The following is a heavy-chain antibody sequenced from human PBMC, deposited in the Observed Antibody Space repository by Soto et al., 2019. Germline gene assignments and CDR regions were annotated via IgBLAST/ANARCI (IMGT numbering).Heavy chain of an antibody. CDR2: INSDGSST. CDR1: GFTFSSYW. D-gene: IGHD2-15*01. CDR3: ARGGGCSGGSCYPLYYGLDV. Sequence: EVQLVESGGGLVQPGGSLRLSCAASGFTFSSYWMLWVRQAPGKGLVWVSRINSDGSSTSYADSVKGRFTSSRDNAKNTLYLQMNSLRAEDTAVYYCARGGGCSGGSCYPLYYGLDVWGQGTTVTVSS. V-gene: IGHV3-74*01. J-gene: IGHJ6*02.